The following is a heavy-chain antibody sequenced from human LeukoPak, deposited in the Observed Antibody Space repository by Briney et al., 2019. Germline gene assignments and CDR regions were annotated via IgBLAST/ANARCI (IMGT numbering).Heavy chain of an antibody. CDR3: ARRGRVATRARYFDY. V-gene: IGHV4-34*01. D-gene: IGHD5-12*01. CDR1: GGSFSGYY. Sequence: KPSETLSLTCAVYGGSFSGYYWSWIRQPPGKGLEWIGEINHSGSTNYNPSLKSRVTISVDTSKNQFSLKLSSVTAADTAVYYCARRGRVATRARYFDYWGQGTLVTVSS. J-gene: IGHJ4*02. CDR2: INHSGST.